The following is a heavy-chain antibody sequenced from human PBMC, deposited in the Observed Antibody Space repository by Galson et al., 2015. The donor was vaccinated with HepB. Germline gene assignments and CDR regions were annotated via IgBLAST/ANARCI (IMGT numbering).Heavy chain of an antibody. CDR1: GFTFSNAW. CDR2: IKSKTDGGTT. D-gene: IGHD4-17*01. Sequence: SLRLSCAASGFTFSNAWMSWVRQAPGKGLEWVGRIKSKTDGGTTDYAAPVKGRFTISRDDSKNTLYLQMNSLKTEDTAVYYCTTSIYTVTRNPRAGVLYYFDYWGQGTLVTVSS. J-gene: IGHJ4*02. V-gene: IGHV3-15*01. CDR3: TTSIYTVTRNPRAGVLYYFDY.